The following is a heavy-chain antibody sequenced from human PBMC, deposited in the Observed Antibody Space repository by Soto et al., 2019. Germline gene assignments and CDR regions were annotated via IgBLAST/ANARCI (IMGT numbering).Heavy chain of an antibody. Sequence: PGGSLRLSCVTSGFTFTKYSMNWVRQAPGKGLEWVSYISYSGETKYYADSLKGRYAISRDDAKNSVYLQMNSLRDEDTAVYYCARDRLVAATSAPPYCYYGMDVWGQGTTVTVSS. CDR3: ARDRLVAATSAPPYCYYGMDV. CDR2: ISYSGETK. CDR1: GFTFTKYS. J-gene: IGHJ6*02. D-gene: IGHD2-15*01. V-gene: IGHV3-48*02.